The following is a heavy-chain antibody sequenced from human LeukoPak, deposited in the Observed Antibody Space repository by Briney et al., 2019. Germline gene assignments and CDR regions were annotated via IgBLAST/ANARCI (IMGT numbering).Heavy chain of an antibody. D-gene: IGHD5-24*01. V-gene: IGHV3-30*02. CDR1: GFTFSSYG. CDR3: AKADGLQLLGPIDY. Sequence: GGSLRLSCAASGFTFSSYGMHWVRQAPGKGLEWVAVIWYDGSNKYYADSVKGRFTISRDNSKNTLYLQMNSLRAEDTAVYYCAKADGLQLLGPIDYWGQGTLVTVSS. CDR2: IWYDGSNK. J-gene: IGHJ4*02.